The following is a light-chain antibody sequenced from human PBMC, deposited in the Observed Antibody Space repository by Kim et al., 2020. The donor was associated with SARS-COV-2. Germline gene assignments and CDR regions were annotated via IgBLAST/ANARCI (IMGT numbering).Light chain of an antibody. CDR2: NYS. CDR3: AAWDDSLNGWV. V-gene: IGLV1-44*01. CDR1: SSNNGSTT. J-gene: IGLJ3*02. Sequence: GQRGTISCSGSSSNNGSTTVTWYQLLPGTAPKHLIYNYSERPSGVPDRFSGSRSGTSASPAISGLQSEDEAYYYCAAWDDSLNGWVFGGGTQLTVL.